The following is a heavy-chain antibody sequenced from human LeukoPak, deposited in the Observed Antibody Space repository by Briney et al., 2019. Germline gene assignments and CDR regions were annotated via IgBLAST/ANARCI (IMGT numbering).Heavy chain of an antibody. Sequence: PSETLSLTCTVSGGSNYWTWIRQAPGKGLEWIGYIYYSGSTNYNPSLKSRVTISVDTSKNQFSLKLSSVTAADTAVYYCAREGGNYYDSSGYYSYWGQGTLVTVSS. D-gene: IGHD3-22*01. CDR1: GGSNY. V-gene: IGHV4-59*01. CDR2: IYYSGST. J-gene: IGHJ4*02. CDR3: AREGGNYYDSSGYYSY.